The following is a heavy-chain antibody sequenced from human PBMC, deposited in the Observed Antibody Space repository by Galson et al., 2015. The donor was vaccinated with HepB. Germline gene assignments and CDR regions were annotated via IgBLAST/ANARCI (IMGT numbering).Heavy chain of an antibody. Sequence: SLRLSCAASGFTFSHYAMHWVRQAPGKGLEWVALISFDETFKYYADSVKGRSTISRDNSKNTLYLQMNSLRAEDTAVYYCARGGDSSSWNYYYYAMDVWGRGTTVTVSS. J-gene: IGHJ6*02. CDR2: ISFDETFK. CDR1: GFTFSHYA. V-gene: IGHV3-30*04. D-gene: IGHD6-13*01. CDR3: ARGGDSSSWNYYYYAMDV.